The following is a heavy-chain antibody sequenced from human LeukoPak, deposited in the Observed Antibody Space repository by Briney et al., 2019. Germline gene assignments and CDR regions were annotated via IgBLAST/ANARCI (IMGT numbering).Heavy chain of an antibody. V-gene: IGHV1-2*04. D-gene: IGHD3-10*01. J-gene: IGHJ5*02. CDR3: ARGRTITMVRGVSWFDP. Sequence: ASVKVSCKASGYTFTGYYMHWVRQAPGQGLEWMGWINPNSGGTNYAQKFQGWVTMTRDTSISTAYMELSRLRPDDTAVYYCARGRTITMVRGVSWFDPWGQGTLVTVSS. CDR2: INPNSGGT. CDR1: GYTFTGYY.